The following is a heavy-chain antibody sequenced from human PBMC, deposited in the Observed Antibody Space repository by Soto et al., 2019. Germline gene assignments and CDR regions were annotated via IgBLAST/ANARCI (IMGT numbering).Heavy chain of an antibody. D-gene: IGHD1-1*01. V-gene: IGHV4-59*01. Sequence: QVQLQESGPGLVKPSETLSLTCTVSGGSISSYYWSWIRQPPGKGLEWIGYIYYSGSTNYNPSLKRRVTISLDTSKNQFPLKLSSVTAADTAVYYCARYNWGAMGAFDIWGQGTMVTVSS. J-gene: IGHJ3*02. CDR3: ARYNWGAMGAFDI. CDR1: GGSISSYY. CDR2: IYYSGST.